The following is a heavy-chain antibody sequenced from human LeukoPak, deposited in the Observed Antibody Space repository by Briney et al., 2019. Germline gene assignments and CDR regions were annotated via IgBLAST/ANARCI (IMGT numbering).Heavy chain of an antibody. J-gene: IGHJ4*02. V-gene: IGHV1-2*02. Sequence: ASVKVSCKASGYTFTGYYMHWVRQAPGQGLEWMGWINPNSGGTNYAQKFQGRVTMTRDTSISTAYMELSRLRSDDTAVYYCARDNGRSYGSDYWGQGTLVTVSS. CDR1: GYTFTGYY. CDR3: ARDNGRSYGSDY. CDR2: INPNSGGT. D-gene: IGHD1-26*01.